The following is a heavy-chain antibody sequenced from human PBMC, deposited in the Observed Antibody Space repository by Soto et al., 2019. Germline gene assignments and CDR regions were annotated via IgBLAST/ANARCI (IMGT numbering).Heavy chain of an antibody. CDR2: ISGSGGST. D-gene: IGHD4-17*01. Sequence: GGSLRLSCAASGFTFSSYAMSWVRQAPGKGLEWVSAISGSGGSTYYADSVKGRFTISRDNSKNTLYLQMNSLRAEDTAVYYCAKGHFPTTVTTPDYWGQGTLVTVSS. J-gene: IGHJ4*02. CDR3: AKGHFPTTVTTPDY. V-gene: IGHV3-23*01. CDR1: GFTFSSYA.